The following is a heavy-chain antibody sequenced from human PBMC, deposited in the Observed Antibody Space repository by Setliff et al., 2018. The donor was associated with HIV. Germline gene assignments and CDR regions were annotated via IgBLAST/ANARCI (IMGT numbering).Heavy chain of an antibody. CDR2: IKQDGSDK. V-gene: IGHV3-7*01. CDR3: ATSIHTRGAIDF. D-gene: IGHD1-26*01. CDR1: GFAFSGHQ. J-gene: IGHJ4*02. Sequence: PGGSLRLSCAASGFAFSGHQMSWVRQAPGKGLEWVAKIKQDGSDKYYVDSVKGRFTISRDNAKNSLYLQMNSLRAEDTALYYCATSIHTRGAIDFWGQGTLVTVSS.